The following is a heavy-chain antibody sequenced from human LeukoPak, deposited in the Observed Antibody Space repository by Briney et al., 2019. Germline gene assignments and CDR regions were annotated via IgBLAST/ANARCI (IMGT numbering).Heavy chain of an antibody. CDR2: IYYSGST. CDR1: GGSISSSSYY. V-gene: IGHV4-39*01. D-gene: IGHD1-1*01. J-gene: IGHJ4*02. Sequence: PSETLSLTCTVSGGSISSSSYYWGWIRQPPGKGLEWIGSIYYSGSTYYNPSLKSRVTISVDTSKNQFSLKLSSVTAADTAVYYCARLQVDGPLLDYWGQGTLVTVSS. CDR3: ARLQVDGPLLDY.